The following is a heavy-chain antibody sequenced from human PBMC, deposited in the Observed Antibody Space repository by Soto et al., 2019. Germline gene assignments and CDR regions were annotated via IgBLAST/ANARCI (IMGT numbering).Heavy chain of an antibody. V-gene: IGHV1-3*05. CDR3: ATSTYCSSSTCYQWYGMDV. CDR1: GYPFSNYA. Sequence: VQLVQSGAEEKKPGASVKVSCKASGYPFSNYAMHWVRQAPGQGLEWMGWINAGNGNSKYSQKFQGRVTITRDTSANTAYMELDSLRSEDTAVYYCATSTYCSSSTCYQWYGMDVWGQGTTVTVSS. CDR2: INAGNGNS. J-gene: IGHJ6*02. D-gene: IGHD2-2*01.